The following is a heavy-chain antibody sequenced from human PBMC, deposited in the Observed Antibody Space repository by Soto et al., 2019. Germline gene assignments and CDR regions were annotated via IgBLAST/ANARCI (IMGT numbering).Heavy chain of an antibody. J-gene: IGHJ6*02. CDR1: GGSISSGCYY. CDR3: AGGGVRGVITRTRDYYGMDV. V-gene: IGHV4-31*03. CDR2: IYYSGST. Sequence: SETLSLTCTVSGGSISSGCYYWSWIRQHPGKGLEWIGYIYYSGSTYYNPSLKSRVTISVDTSKNQFSLKLSSVTAADTAMYYCAGGGVRGVITRTRDYYGMDVWGQGTTVTVSS. D-gene: IGHD3-10*01.